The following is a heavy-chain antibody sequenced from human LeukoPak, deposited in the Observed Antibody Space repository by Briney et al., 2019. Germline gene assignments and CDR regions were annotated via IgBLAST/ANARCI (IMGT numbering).Heavy chain of an antibody. Sequence: ASVTVSCTASGYTFTGYYTHWVRQAPGQGLEWMGWINPNSGGTNYAQKFQGRVTMTRDTSISTAYMELSRLRSDDTAVYYCARVPPGNYYYYYGMDVWGQGTTVTVSS. CDR3: ARVPPGNYYYYYGMDV. J-gene: IGHJ6*02. D-gene: IGHD2-2*01. CDR2: INPNSGGT. CDR1: GYTFTGYY. V-gene: IGHV1-2*02.